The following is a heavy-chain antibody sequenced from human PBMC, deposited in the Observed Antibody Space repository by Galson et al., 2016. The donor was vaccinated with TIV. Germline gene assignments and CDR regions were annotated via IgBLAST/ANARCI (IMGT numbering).Heavy chain of an antibody. D-gene: IGHD3-16*02. Sequence: SLRLSCAASGFTSDDYAMHWVRQAPGKGLEWVSGISWNRGNIAYADSVKGRFTITRDNVKKSLYLQMNSLRAEDTALYYCAKDTRRGCDNSNCYTYNYYYYGMDVWGQGTTVTVSS. J-gene: IGHJ6*02. CDR1: GFTSDDYA. V-gene: IGHV3-9*02. CDR2: ISWNRGNI. CDR3: AKDTRRGCDNSNCYTYNYYYYGMDV.